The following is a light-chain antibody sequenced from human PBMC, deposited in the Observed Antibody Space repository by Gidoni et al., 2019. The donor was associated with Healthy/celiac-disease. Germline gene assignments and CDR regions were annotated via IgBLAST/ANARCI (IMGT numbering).Light chain of an antibody. V-gene: IGKV3-20*01. Sequence: EIVLTQSPGTLSLSPGERATLSCRASQSVSSSYLAWYQQKPGQAPRLLIYGASSRATGIPDRFSGSGSGTDFTLTISRLEPEDFAVDYCQQYGSSPPMYTFXQXTKLEIK. CDR1: QSVSSSY. J-gene: IGKJ2*01. CDR2: GAS. CDR3: QQYGSSPPMYT.